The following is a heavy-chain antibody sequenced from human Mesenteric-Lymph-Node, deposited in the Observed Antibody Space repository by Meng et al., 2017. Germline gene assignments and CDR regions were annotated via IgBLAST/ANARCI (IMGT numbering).Heavy chain of an antibody. Sequence: QLQRQESGPGLLKPSATLSLTCAVSGGSISRSDWWSWVRQPPGKGLEWIGETSHSGSTNYSPSLKSRVTISLDKSKNQLSLKLNSVTAADTAVYYCASSDYYRSDYWGQGTLVTVSS. CDR1: GGSISRSDW. V-gene: IGHV4-4*02. J-gene: IGHJ4*02. CDR2: TSHSGST. CDR3: ASSDYYRSDY. D-gene: IGHD3-22*01.